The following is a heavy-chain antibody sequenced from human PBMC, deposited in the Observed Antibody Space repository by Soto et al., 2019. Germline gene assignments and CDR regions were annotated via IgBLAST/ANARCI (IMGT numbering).Heavy chain of an antibody. CDR1: GFTFSSYS. CDR3: AGGEDYYDSSCYYSRGAFDI. CDR2: ISSSSSTI. Sequence: GGSLRLSCAASGFTFSSYSMNWVRQAPGKGLEWVSYISSSSSTIYYEDSVKGRFTISRDNAKNSLYLQMNLLRDEDTAVYYCAGGEDYYDSSCYYSRGAFDIWGQGTMVTVSS. D-gene: IGHD3-22*01. J-gene: IGHJ3*02. V-gene: IGHV3-48*02.